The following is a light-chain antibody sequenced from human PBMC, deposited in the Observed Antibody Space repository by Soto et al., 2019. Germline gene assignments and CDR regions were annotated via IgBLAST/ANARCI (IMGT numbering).Light chain of an antibody. CDR2: EDI. CDR3: CSYAGGASVV. Sequence: QSALTQPASVSGSPGQSITISCTGTISDVGRYNLVSWYQQHPDKAPKLIIYEDIERPSGVSHRFSGSTSGNTASLTISWLQTEDEAKYFCCSYAGGASVVFGGGTQLTVL. CDR1: ISDVGRYNL. V-gene: IGLV2-23*01. J-gene: IGLJ2*01.